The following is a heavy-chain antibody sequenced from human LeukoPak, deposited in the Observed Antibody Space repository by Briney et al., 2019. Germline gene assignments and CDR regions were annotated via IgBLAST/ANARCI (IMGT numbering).Heavy chain of an antibody. V-gene: IGHV4-59*08. D-gene: IGHD3-22*01. CDR1: GGSISSYY. CDR2: IYYSGST. J-gene: IGHJ4*02. Sequence: PSETLSLTCTVSGGSISSYYWNWVRQPPGKGLEWIGYIYYSGSTNYNPSLKSRVTISVDTSKNQFSLKVSSVTAADTAVYYCASSSGYYYFDYWGQGTLVTVSS. CDR3: ASSSGYYYFDY.